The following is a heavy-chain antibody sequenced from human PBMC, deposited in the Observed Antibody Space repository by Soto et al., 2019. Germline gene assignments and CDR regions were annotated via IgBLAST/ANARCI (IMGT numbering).Heavy chain of an antibody. CDR1: GYSFTSYL. D-gene: IGHD2-8*02. Sequence: GASLKISCKGSGYSFTSYLITWMRQMPGKGLEWMGRIDPSDSYTKYSPSFQCHVTMSADKSISTVYLQWSSLKASDTAIYYWSRHRQLSISYWYVSGYVLEFSSQRTTVLVSS. V-gene: IGHV5-10-1*01. CDR3: SRHRQLSISYWYVSGYVLEF. J-gene: IGHJ6*02. CDR2: IDPSDSYT.